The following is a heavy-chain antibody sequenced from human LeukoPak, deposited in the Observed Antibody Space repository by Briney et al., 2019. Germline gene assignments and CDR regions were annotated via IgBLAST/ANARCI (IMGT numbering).Heavy chain of an antibody. CDR3: TNMDV. Sequence: SQTLSLTCAISGDSVSSNSATWNWIRQSPSRGLEWLGRTYYRSKWHNEYSVSVKGRITVNPDTSKNKFSLQLNSVTPEDTAVYYCTNMDVWGKGTTVTVSS. CDR2: TYYRSKWHN. J-gene: IGHJ6*03. CDR1: GDSVSSNSAT. V-gene: IGHV6-1*01.